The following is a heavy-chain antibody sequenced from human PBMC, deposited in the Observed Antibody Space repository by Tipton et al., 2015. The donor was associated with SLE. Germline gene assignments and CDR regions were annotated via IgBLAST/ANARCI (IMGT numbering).Heavy chain of an antibody. V-gene: IGHV4-61*02. D-gene: IGHD1-1*01. CDR3: ARDSPERSGNYYYYYMDV. CDR2: IYTSGST. J-gene: IGHJ6*03. Sequence: LSLTCTVSGGSISSGSYYWSWIRQPAGKGLEWIGRIYTSGSTNYNPSLKSRVTISVDTSKNQFSLKLSSVTAADTAVYYCARDSPERSGNYYYYYMDVWGKGTTVTVSS. CDR1: GGSISSGSYY.